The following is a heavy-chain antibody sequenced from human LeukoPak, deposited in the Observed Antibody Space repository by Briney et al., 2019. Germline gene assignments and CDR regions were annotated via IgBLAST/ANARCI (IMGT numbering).Heavy chain of an antibody. CDR3: WIADRGRTSCSALRASTR. J-gene: IGHJ3*01. D-gene: IGHD2-2*01. V-gene: IGHV1-69*02. CDR2: IIPILGIA. CDR1: GGTFSSYT. Sequence: SVKISCKASGGTFSSYTISWVRQAPGQGLEWMGRIIPILGIANYAQKFQGRVTITADKSTSTAYMELSSLRSEDTAVYYCWIADRGRTSCSALRASTRWSQRTMVTVSS.